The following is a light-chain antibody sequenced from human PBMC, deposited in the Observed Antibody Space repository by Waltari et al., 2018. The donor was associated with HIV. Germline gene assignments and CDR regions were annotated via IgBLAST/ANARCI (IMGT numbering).Light chain of an antibody. J-gene: IGLJ2*01. CDR1: DMPRQH. CDR2: KHN. Sequence: SSGLTQPPSVSVSPGQTATITCPGADMPRQHVWRYQQKAGQAPVLIIYKHNQRSPGVPDRFSGSSQGTTVTLNITAARAEDEADYFCQSGDNTLTNVQFGGGTRVTV. V-gene: IGLV3-25*03. CDR3: QSGDNTLTNVQ.